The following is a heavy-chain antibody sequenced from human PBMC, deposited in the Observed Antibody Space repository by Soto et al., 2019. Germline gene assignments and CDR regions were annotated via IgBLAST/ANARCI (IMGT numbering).Heavy chain of an antibody. Sequence: SETLSLTCTVSGGSISSGDYYWSWIRQPPGKGLEWIGYIYYSGSTYYNPSLKSRVTISVDTSKNQFSLKLSSVTAADTAVYNCASLRGVMVRGSSFDYWGQGTLVTVSS. J-gene: IGHJ4*02. V-gene: IGHV4-30-4*01. CDR1: GGSISSGDYY. CDR3: ASLRGVMVRGSSFDY. CDR2: IYYSGST. D-gene: IGHD3-10*01.